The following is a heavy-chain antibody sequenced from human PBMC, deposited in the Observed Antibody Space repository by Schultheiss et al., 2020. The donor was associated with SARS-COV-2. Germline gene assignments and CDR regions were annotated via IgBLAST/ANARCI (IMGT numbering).Heavy chain of an antibody. CDR1: GGTFSSYG. CDR2: IIPFLGIA. D-gene: IGHD3-22*01. J-gene: IGHJ4*02. CDR3: ARRGKDYFDNSGTRNYFFDY. Sequence: SVKVSCKASGGTFSSYGISWVRQAPGQGLEWMGEIIPFLGIANYAQNFQGRVTITADKFTSTAYMELNSLRSEDTAVYYCARRGKDYFDNSGTRNYFFDYWGQGTLVTVSS. V-gene: IGHV1-69*10.